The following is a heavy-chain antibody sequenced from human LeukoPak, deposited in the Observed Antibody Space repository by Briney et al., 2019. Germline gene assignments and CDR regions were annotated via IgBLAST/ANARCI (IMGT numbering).Heavy chain of an antibody. CDR3: AIGAGTNWFDY. Sequence: GGSLRLSCAASGFTFSSYWMHWVRQAPGKGLEWVAVISYDGSNKYYADSVKGRFTISRDNSKNTLYLQMNSLRAEDTAVYYCAIGAGTNWFDYWGQGTLVTVSS. V-gene: IGHV3-30*03. J-gene: IGHJ4*02. D-gene: IGHD7-27*01. CDR2: ISYDGSNK. CDR1: GFTFSSYW.